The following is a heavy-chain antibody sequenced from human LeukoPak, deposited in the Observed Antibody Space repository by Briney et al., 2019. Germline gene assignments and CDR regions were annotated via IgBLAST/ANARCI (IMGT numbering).Heavy chain of an antibody. Sequence: ASETLTLTCAVYGWSFSDYYWTWIRQPPGKGLEWIGEINHRGSTHYNPSLKSRVTISVDTSKKQFSLKLSSVTAADTAVYYCARVPRTGYSYGYSYYYGMDVWGQGTTVTVSS. CDR1: GWSFSDYY. V-gene: IGHV4-34*01. CDR2: INHRGST. J-gene: IGHJ6*02. D-gene: IGHD5-18*01. CDR3: ARVPRTGYSYGYSYYYGMDV.